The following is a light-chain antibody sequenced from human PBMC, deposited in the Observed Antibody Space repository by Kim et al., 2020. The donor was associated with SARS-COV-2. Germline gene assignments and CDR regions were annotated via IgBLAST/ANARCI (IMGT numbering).Light chain of an antibody. CDR2: LNSEGSH. J-gene: IGLJ3*02. Sequence: ASVKLSCALRRGQSRCAMTWQKREPEKGPGYLMKLNSEGSHSEGDRIPDRVSGSSAGAERYLTSSCRQSEEEADDYCQTWGTGFWVFGGGTQLTVL. CDR3: QTWGTGFWV. CDR1: RGQSRCA. V-gene: IGLV4-69*01.